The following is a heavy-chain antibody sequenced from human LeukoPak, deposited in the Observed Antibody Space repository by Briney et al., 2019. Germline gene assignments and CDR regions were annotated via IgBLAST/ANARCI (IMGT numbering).Heavy chain of an antibody. D-gene: IGHD4-17*01. V-gene: IGHV1-2*04. CDR2: INPNSGGT. J-gene: IGHJ4*02. CDR3: ARGTTVTTVDY. CDR1: GYTFTSYD. Sequence: ASVKVSCKASGYTFTSYDINWVRQATGQGLEWMGWINPNSGGTNCAQKFQGWVTMTRDTSISTAYMELSRLRSDDTAVYYCARGTTVTTVDYWGQGTLVTVSS.